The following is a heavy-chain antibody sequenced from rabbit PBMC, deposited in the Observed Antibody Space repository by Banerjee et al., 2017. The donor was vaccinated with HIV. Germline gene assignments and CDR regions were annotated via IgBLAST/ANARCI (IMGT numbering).Heavy chain of an antibody. CDR3: ARDLAGVIGWNFDL. V-gene: IGHV1S45*01. Sequence: QEQLEESGGDLVKPEGSLTLTCTASGFSFSYKYVMCWVRQAPGKGLEWIACMDVGSSGSTNYASWAKGPFTISKTSSTTVALQMTSLTAADTATYFCARDLAGVIGWNFDLWGQGTLVTVS. CDR2: MDVGSSGST. J-gene: IGHJ4*01. D-gene: IGHD4-1*01. CDR1: GFSFSYKYV.